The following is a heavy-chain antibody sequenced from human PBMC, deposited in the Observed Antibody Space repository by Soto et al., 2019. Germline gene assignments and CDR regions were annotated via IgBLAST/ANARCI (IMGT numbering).Heavy chain of an antibody. CDR1: GFTFSIYA. CDR2: ISGSGDSA. D-gene: IGHD6-25*01. CDR3: AKERSDHRIAAAAIDY. Sequence: PGESLRLACAASGFTFSIYAISWVRPAPGKGLEWVFSISGSGDSAYYADSVKGRFTISRDNSKNTLYLQINSLRAEDTAVYYCAKERSDHRIAAAAIDYWGQRAQVTVSS. J-gene: IGHJ4*02. V-gene: IGHV3-23*01.